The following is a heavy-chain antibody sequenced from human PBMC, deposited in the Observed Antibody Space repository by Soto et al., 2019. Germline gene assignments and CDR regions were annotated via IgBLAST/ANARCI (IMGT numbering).Heavy chain of an antibody. CDR3: ARERAVGIAVALNWFDH. D-gene: IGHD6-19*01. V-gene: IGHV3-48*02. Sequence: GGSLRLSCAASGFTFSSYSMNWVRQAPGKGLEWVSYISSSSSTIYYADSVKGRFTISRDNAKNSLYLQMNSLRDEDTAVYYCARERAVGIAVALNWFDHWGQGTLVTVSS. J-gene: IGHJ5*02. CDR2: ISSSSSTI. CDR1: GFTFSSYS.